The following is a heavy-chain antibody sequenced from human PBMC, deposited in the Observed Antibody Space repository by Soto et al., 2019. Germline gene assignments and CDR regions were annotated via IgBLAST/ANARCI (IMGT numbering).Heavy chain of an antibody. Sequence: GASVKVTCKASGGAFSSYAISWVRQAPGQGLEWMGGIIPIFGTANYAQKFQGRVTITADESTSTAYMELSSLRSEDTAVYYCAREIRYCSSTSYRRLYYFDYWGQGTLVTVS. CDR3: AREIRYCSSTSYRRLYYFDY. V-gene: IGHV1-69*13. CDR1: GGAFSSYA. D-gene: IGHD2-2*01. CDR2: IIPIFGTA. J-gene: IGHJ4*02.